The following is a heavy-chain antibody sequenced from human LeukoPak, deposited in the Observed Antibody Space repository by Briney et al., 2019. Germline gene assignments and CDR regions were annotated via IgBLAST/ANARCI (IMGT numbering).Heavy chain of an antibody. J-gene: IGHJ5*02. CDR2: ISGSGGST. V-gene: IGHV3-23*01. CDR1: GFTFSSYA. D-gene: IGHD3-9*01. Sequence: GGSLRLSCAASGFTFSSYAMSWVRQAPGKGLEWVSAISGSGGSTYYADSVKGRFTISRDNSKNTLYLQMNSPKTEDTALYYCVKGLYYDILTGNWFDPWGQGTLVTVSS. CDR3: VKGLYYDILTGNWFDP.